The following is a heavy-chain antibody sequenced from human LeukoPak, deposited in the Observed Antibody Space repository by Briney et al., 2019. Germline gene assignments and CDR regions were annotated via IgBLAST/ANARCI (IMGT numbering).Heavy chain of an antibody. CDR2: IYSSGRT. J-gene: IGHJ6*02. CDR1: GGSISSYY. D-gene: IGHD1-1*01. Sequence: PSETLSLTCTVAGGSISSYYWSWIRQSPGKGRGWIGYIYSSGRTNYNPSLKSRLTMSGATSKDQFSLTIRSATAAATAVYYCARHGTSYYYYYAIDVWGHGTTVTVSS. CDR3: ARHGTSYYYYYAIDV. V-gene: IGHV4-59*08.